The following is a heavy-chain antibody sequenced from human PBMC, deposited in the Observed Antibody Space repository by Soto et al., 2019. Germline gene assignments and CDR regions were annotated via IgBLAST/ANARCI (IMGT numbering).Heavy chain of an antibody. CDR2: IYYSGST. CDR3: ARDTPFWSGYYNGMDV. Sequence: QVQLQESGPGLVKPSQTLSLTCTVSGGSISSGGYYWSWIRQHPGKGLEWIGYIYYSGSTYYNPSLKSRVTISVDTSKNQFSLKLSSVTAADTAVYYCARDTPFWSGYYNGMDVWGQGTTVTVSS. J-gene: IGHJ6*02. D-gene: IGHD3-3*01. V-gene: IGHV4-31*03. CDR1: GGSISSGGYY.